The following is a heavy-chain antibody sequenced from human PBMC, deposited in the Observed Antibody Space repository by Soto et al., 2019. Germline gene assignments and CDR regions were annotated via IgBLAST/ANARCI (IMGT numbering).Heavy chain of an antibody. J-gene: IGHJ2*01. D-gene: IGHD5-12*01. Sequence: QVHLVQSGAEVKEPGASVKVSCQASGYTFTNYAISWVRQAPGHGLAWMGGISPSTGDTAQAQGLQHRVTMTLDTTPNTANLELRGVGTVDTAVYYCARGYWGMGSCYACWHSDLWGPGTLVTVSS. CDR2: ISPSTGDT. V-gene: IGHV1-18*01. CDR3: ARGYWGMGSCYACWHSDL. CDR1: GYTFTNYA.